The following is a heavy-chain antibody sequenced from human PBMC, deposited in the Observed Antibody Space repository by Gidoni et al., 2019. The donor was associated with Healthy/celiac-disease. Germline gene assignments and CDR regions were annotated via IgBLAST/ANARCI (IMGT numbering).Heavy chain of an antibody. Sequence: QVQLVQSGAEVKKPGASVKVSCKASGYTFTSYAMHWVRQAPGQRLEWMGWINAGNGNTKYSQKFQGRVTITRDTSASTAYMELSSLRSEDTAVYYCARAGGASWYWFDPWGQGTLVTVSS. CDR1: GYTFTSYA. J-gene: IGHJ5*02. D-gene: IGHD6-13*01. V-gene: IGHV1-3*01. CDR2: INAGNGNT. CDR3: ARAGGASWYWFDP.